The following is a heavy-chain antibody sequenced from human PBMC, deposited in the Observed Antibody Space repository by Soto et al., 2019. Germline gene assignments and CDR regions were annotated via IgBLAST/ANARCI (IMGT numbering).Heavy chain of an antibody. D-gene: IGHD5-12*01. Sequence: QVQLQQWGAGLLKPSETLTLSFAVTGGSLSGYYWSWIRQTPGKGLEWIGEVKDGGHTNYSPSLRGRVTISSDTSNNQFSLRLNSVTVADTGVYYCARGQEGVVATHWDQGSLVTVSS. CDR3: ARGQEGVVATH. CDR2: VKDGGHT. V-gene: IGHV4-34*01. J-gene: IGHJ4*02. CDR1: GGSLSGYY.